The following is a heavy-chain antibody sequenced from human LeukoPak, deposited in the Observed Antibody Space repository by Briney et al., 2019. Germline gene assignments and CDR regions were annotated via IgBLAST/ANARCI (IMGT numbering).Heavy chain of an antibody. CDR2: INPSGGST. V-gene: IGHV1-46*01. J-gene: IGHJ5*02. Sequence: GASVKVSCKASGYTFTSYYMHWVRQAPGQGLEWMGIINPSGGSTSYAQKFQGRVSMTRDTSTSTVYMELSSLRSEDTAVYYCARDLRTEVLLWFGELFGGRGWFVPWGQGTLVTVSS. D-gene: IGHD3-10*01. CDR1: GYTFTSYY. CDR3: ARDLRTEVLLWFGELFGGRGWFVP.